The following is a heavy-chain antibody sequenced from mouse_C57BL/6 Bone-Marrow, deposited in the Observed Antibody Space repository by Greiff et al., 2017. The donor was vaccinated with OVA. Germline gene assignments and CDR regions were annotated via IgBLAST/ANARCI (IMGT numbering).Heavy chain of an antibody. CDR2: INPNNGGT. J-gene: IGHJ2*01. D-gene: IGHD2-1*01. V-gene: IGHV1-22*01. CDR3: DRDYYGNPDY. CDR1: GYTFTDYY. Sequence: VQLQQSGPELVKPGASVKMSCKASGYTFTDYYMHWVKQSHGKSLEWIGYINPNNGGTSYNQKFKGKATLTVNKSSSTAYMELRNLTSEDAAVSYCDRDYYGNPDYWGQGTTLTVSS.